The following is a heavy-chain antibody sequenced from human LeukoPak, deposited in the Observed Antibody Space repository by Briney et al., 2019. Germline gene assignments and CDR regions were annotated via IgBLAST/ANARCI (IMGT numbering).Heavy chain of an antibody. V-gene: IGHV4-31*03. CDR1: GGSISSGGYY. J-gene: IGHJ3*02. CDR2: IYYSGST. D-gene: IGHD3-22*01. Sequence: SLTCTVSGGSISSGGYYWSWIRQHPGKGLEWIGYIYYSGSTYYNPSLKSRVTISVDTSKNQFSLKLSSVTAADTAVYYCARGHYYDSGGAFDIWGQGTMVTVPS. CDR3: ARGHYYDSGGAFDI.